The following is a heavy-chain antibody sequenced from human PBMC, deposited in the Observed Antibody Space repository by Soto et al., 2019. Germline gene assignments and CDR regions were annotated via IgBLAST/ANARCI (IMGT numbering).Heavy chain of an antibody. CDR2: IYYSGSS. D-gene: IGHD2-2*01. CDR3: ARYYCTSTTCYYFDY. V-gene: IGHV4-59*01. CDR1: GGSISSYY. J-gene: IGHJ4*02. Sequence: SETLSLTCTVSGGSISSYYWSWIRQPPGKGLEWIGYIYYSGSSNYNPSLKSRVTISVDTSKNQFSLKLNSVTAADTAVYYCARYYCTSTTCYYFDYWGQGTLVTVSS.